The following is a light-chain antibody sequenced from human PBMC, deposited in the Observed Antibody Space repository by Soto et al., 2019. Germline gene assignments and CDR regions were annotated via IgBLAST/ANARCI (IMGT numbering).Light chain of an antibody. Sequence: DIQMTLSPSSLSASVGDTVTITCRASQSISLFLNWYQQKPGKAPKLLIYAASSLQSGVPSRFTGNGSGTDFTLTISSLQPEDFATYYCHQTDSIPETFGQGTKVEIK. J-gene: IGKJ1*01. CDR1: QSISLF. CDR2: AAS. V-gene: IGKV1-39*01. CDR3: HQTDSIPET.